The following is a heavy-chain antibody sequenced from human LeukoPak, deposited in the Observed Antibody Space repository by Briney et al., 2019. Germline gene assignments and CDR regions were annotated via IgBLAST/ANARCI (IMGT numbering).Heavy chain of an antibody. CDR1: GFIFNNSW. D-gene: IGHD6-19*01. CDR2: IKQDGSEK. Sequence: PGGSLRLSCAASGFIFNNSWMTWVRQAPGKGLEWVANIKQDGSEKFYVDSVKGRFTISRDNSKNTLYLQMNSLRAEDTAVYYCARDLKAVSATGDWGQGTLVTVSS. CDR3: ARDLKAVSATGD. V-gene: IGHV3-7*03. J-gene: IGHJ4*02.